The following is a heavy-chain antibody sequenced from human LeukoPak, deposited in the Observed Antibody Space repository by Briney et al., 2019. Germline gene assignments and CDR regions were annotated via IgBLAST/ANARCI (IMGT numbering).Heavy chain of an antibody. CDR3: ARGWGWLY. Sequence: GGSLRLSCAASGFTFSSHWMNWVRQAPGKGLEWVANIREDGTEIYYMDSVKGRFTISRDNAKNSLYLQMNSLRAEDTAVYYCARGWGWLYWGQGTLVTVSS. J-gene: IGHJ4*02. CDR2: IREDGTEI. V-gene: IGHV3-7*01. D-gene: IGHD1-26*01. CDR1: GFTFSSHW.